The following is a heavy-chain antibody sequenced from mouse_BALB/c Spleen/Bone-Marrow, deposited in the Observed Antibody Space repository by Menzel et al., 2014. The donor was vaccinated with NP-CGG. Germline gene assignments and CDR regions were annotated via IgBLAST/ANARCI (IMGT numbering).Heavy chain of an antibody. V-gene: IGHV1-18*01. CDR3: ARDYYGSSCGFAY. D-gene: IGHD1-1*01. J-gene: IGHJ3*01. CDR2: INPYNGGT. CDR1: GYSFTGYT. Sequence: VHVKQSGPELVKPGASMKISCKASGYSFTGYTMNWVKQSHGKNLEWIGLINPYNGGTSYNQKFKGKATLTVDKSSSTAYMELLSLTSEDSAVYYCARDYYGSSCGFAYWGQGTLVTVSA.